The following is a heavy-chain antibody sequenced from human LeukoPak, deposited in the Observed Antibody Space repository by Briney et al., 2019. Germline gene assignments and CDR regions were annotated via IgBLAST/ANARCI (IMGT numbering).Heavy chain of an antibody. D-gene: IGHD3-16*02. CDR3: ASGVVRYDYVWGSYRSYNWFDP. Sequence: ASVKVSCKASGYTFTSYDINWVRQATGQGLEWMGWMNPNSGNTGYAQKFQGRVTMTRNTSISTAYMELSSLRSGDTAVYYCASGVVRYDYVWGSYRSYNWFDPWGQGTLVTVSS. CDR1: GYTFTSYD. J-gene: IGHJ5*02. V-gene: IGHV1-8*01. CDR2: MNPNSGNT.